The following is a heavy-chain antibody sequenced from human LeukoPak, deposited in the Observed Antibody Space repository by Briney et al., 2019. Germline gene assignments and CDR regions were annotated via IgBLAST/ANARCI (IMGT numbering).Heavy chain of an antibody. J-gene: IGHJ4*02. Sequence: GGSLRLSCAASGFTFSSYAMHWVRQAPGKGLEWVANIKQDGSEKYYVDSVKGRFTISRDNAKNSLYLQMNSLRAEDTAVYCCARDGGGYSYGYSDYWGQGTLVTVSS. CDR2: IKQDGSEK. V-gene: IGHV3-7*03. D-gene: IGHD5-18*01. CDR1: GFTFSSYA. CDR3: ARDGGGYSYGYSDY.